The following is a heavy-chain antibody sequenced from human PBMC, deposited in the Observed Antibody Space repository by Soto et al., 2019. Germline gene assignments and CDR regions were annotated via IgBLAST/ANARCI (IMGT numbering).Heavy chain of an antibody. V-gene: IGHV4-34*01. Sequence: SRVTISVDTSKNQFSLKLSSVTAADTAVYYCATYSSSWRNFDYWGQGTLVTXSS. J-gene: IGHJ4*02. D-gene: IGHD6-13*01. CDR3: ATYSSSWRNFDY.